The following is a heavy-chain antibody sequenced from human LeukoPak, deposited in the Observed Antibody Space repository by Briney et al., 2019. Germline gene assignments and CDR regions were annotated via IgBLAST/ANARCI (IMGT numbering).Heavy chain of an antibody. CDR2: ISGSGGST. Sequence: PGGSLRLSCAASGFTFSSYAMSWVRQAPGKGLERVSAISGSGGSTYYADSVKGRFTISRDNSKNTLYLQMNSLRAEDTAVYYCAKVREAVPSFDYWGQGTLVTVSS. J-gene: IGHJ4*02. D-gene: IGHD6-19*01. CDR3: AKVREAVPSFDY. CDR1: GFTFSSYA. V-gene: IGHV3-23*01.